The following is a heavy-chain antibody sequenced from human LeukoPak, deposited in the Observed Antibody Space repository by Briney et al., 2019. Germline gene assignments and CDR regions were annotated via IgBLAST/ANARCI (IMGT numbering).Heavy chain of an antibody. J-gene: IGHJ4*02. Sequence: SETLSLTCTVSGGSISSGSYYWSWIRQPAGKGLEWIGRIYTSGSTNYNPSLKSRVTISVDTSKNQFSLKLSSVTAADTAVYYCAGNSGYYYVAYFDYWGQGTLVTVSS. D-gene: IGHD3-22*01. V-gene: IGHV4-61*02. CDR3: AGNSGYYYVAYFDY. CDR2: IYTSGST. CDR1: GGSISSGSYY.